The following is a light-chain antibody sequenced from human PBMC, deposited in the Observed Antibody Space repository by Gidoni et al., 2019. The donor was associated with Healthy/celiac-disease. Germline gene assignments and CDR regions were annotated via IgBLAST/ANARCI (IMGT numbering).Light chain of an antibody. J-gene: IGLJ3*02. Sequence: QSFLTQPPSASATPGQRVTISCSGSSSNIGSNYVYWYQQLPGTAPNLLIYRNNQRPSGVPDRFSGSKSGTSASLAISGLRSEDEADYYCAAWDDSLSGRVFGGGTKLTVL. V-gene: IGLV1-47*01. CDR1: SSNIGSNY. CDR3: AAWDDSLSGRV. CDR2: RNN.